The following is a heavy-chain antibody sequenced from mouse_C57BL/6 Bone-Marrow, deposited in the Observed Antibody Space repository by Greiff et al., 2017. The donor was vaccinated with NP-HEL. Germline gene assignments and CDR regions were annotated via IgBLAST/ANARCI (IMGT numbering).Heavy chain of an antibody. CDR2: IYTRSGNT. CDR3: ARSRITTVVASFDY. J-gene: IGHJ2*01. CDR1: GYTFTSYG. Sequence: QVQLQQSGAELARPGASVTLSCKASGYTFTSYGISWVKQRTGQGLEWIGEIYTRSGNTYYNEKFKGKAKLTADKSSSKAYMELRSLTSDDSAVYFCARSRITTVVASFDYWGQDTTLTVSS. V-gene: IGHV1-81*01. D-gene: IGHD1-1*01.